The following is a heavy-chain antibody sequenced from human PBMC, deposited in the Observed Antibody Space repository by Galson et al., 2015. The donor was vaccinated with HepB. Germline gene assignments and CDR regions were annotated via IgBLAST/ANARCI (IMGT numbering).Heavy chain of an antibody. CDR3: AREYYYGSGPLDY. V-gene: IGHV3-30*04. Sequence: SLRLSCAASGFAFSSYAMHWVRQAPGKGLEWVAVISYDGSNKYYADPVKGRFTISRDNSKNTLYLQMNSLRAEDTAVYYCAREYYYGSGPLDYWGQGTLVTVSS. D-gene: IGHD3-10*01. J-gene: IGHJ4*02. CDR1: GFAFSSYA. CDR2: ISYDGSNK.